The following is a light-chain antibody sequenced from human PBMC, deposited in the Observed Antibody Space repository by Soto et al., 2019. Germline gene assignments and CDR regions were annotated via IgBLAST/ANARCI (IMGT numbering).Light chain of an antibody. V-gene: IGKV1-39*01. CDR2: GAS. CDR3: QQSYSIPQR. Sequence: IDMTLKPNSLSSSDGDRVSITCRSSQSISSYLNWSQQKTGKAHKLLSYGASSLQSGVPSRFSGSGSGTDFTLTISSLQPEDFVTYYCQQSYSIPQRFGQGANVDIK. CDR1: QSISSY. J-gene: IGKJ1*01.